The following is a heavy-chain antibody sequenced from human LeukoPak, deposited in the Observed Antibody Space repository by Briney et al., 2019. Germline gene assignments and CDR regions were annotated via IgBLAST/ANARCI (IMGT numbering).Heavy chain of an antibody. CDR3: AREKYEGSGSHYFALDV. J-gene: IGHJ6*02. D-gene: IGHD3-10*01. V-gene: IGHV3-33*07. CDR1: GRTIGLYG. CDR2: IWFDGSNK. Sequence: GRSLRLSCEASGRTIGLYGMFWVRQAPGKGLEWVAAIWFDGSNKYYADSVKGRFTISRDNSRNTVLLQMDSLSAEDTAVYYCAREKYEGSGSHYFALDVWGQGTMVIVSS.